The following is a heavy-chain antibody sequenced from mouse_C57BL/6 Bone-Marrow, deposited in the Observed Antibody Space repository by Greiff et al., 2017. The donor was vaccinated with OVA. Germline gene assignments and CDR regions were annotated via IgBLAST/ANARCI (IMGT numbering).Heavy chain of an antibody. CDR2: IYPRDGST. CDR3: ARDYYGSSFYAMDY. Sequence: VKLMESDAELVKPGASVKISCKVSGYTFTDHTIHWMKQRPEQGLEWIGYIYPRDGSTKYNEKFKGKATLTADKSSSTAYMQLNSLTSEDSAVYFCARDYYGSSFYAMDYWGQGTSVTVSS. CDR1: GYTFTDHT. J-gene: IGHJ4*01. V-gene: IGHV1-78*01. D-gene: IGHD1-1*01.